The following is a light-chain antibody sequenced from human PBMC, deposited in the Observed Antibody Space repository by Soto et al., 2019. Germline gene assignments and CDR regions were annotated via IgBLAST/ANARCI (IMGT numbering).Light chain of an antibody. CDR1: TNDIGAYNY. J-gene: IGLJ2*01. CDR2: EVR. Sequence: QSALTQPASVSGSPGQSITISCTGTTNDIGAYNYVSWYQQHPGKAPKLIIYEVRNRPSGVSIRFSASKSGNTAYLTISGLQVEDEALYFCYSYTGSSTVLFGGGTQLTVL. V-gene: IGLV2-14*01. CDR3: YSYTGSSTVL.